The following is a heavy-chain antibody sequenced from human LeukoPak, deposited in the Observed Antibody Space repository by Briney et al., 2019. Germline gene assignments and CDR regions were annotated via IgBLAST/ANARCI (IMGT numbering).Heavy chain of an antibody. CDR3: ARGPSPSYGAWFGP. V-gene: IGHV4-34*01. J-gene: IGHJ5*02. CDR2: IGHGGDT. D-gene: IGHD3-16*01. CDR1: GGSLSIYD. Sequence: SETLSLTCAVFGGSLSIYDWSWIRQAPGKGLEWIGKIGHGGDTNYNPSLNGRVTISVDTFRNQVSLKLTSVTAADTAVYYCARGPSPSYGAWFGPWGQGTLVTVSS.